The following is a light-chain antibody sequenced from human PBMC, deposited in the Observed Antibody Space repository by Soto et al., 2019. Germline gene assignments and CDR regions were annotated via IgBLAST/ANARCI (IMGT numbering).Light chain of an antibody. Sequence: EIVLTQSPATGSLSPLEIATLSCRASQSVTNSLAWYQQKPGQAPRLLVYDASNRATGIPTRFSGSGSGTDFTLTISNLEPEDFAVYYCQQHISWPLTFGGGTKVDIK. CDR1: QSVTNS. CDR3: QQHISWPLT. CDR2: DAS. V-gene: IGKV3-11*01. J-gene: IGKJ4*01.